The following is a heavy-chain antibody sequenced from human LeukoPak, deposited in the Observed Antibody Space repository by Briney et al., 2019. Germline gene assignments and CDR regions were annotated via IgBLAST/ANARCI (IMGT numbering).Heavy chain of an antibody. CDR2: ISGGGGST. CDR3: AKDEGRFYYYGMDV. CDR1: GFTFSSYA. J-gene: IGHJ6*02. V-gene: IGHV3-23*01. Sequence: GGSLRLSCAASGFTFSSYAMTWVRQSPGKGLEWVSTISGGGGSTYYADSVKGRFTISRDNSKNTLYLQMNSLRAEDTAVYYCAKDEGRFYYYGMDVWGQGTTVTVSS. D-gene: IGHD3-10*01.